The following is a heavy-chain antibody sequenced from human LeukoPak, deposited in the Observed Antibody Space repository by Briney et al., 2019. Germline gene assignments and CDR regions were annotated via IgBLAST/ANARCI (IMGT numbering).Heavy chain of an antibody. Sequence: GGSLRLSCVASGFTLSSYWMHWVRQAPGKGLMWVSVIYTDDISTNYADSVKGRFTISRDNAENTLYLQMNSLRAEDTAVYYCVRGLQGLDYWGQGTLVTVSS. D-gene: IGHD4-11*01. CDR2: IYTDDIST. J-gene: IGHJ4*02. V-gene: IGHV3-74*01. CDR1: GFTLSSYW. CDR3: VRGLQGLDY.